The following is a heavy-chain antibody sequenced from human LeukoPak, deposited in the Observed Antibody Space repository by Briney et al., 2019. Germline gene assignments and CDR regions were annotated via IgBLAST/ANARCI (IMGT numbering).Heavy chain of an antibody. CDR1: GFTVSSNY. D-gene: IGHD6-6*01. CDR3: ASRSSLDYNYGMDV. J-gene: IGHJ6*02. CDR2: ISSGGRT. Sequence: GGSQRLSCAASGFTVSSNYMNWVRQAPGKGLEWVSLISSGGRTYYADSVKGRFTISRDNSKNTQYLQMNSLRVEDTAVYYCASRSSLDYNYGMDVWGQGTTVTVSS. V-gene: IGHV3-66*01.